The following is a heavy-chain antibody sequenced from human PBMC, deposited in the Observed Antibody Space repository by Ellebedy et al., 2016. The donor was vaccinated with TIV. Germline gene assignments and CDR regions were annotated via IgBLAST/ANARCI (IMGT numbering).Heavy chain of an antibody. CDR2: INPNSGVT. J-gene: IGHJ6*02. Sequence: AASVKVSCKASGYTFTGYHMHWVRQAPGQGLEWMGWINPNSGVTIYAQKFQGRVTMTRNTSISTVYMELSSLRSEDTAVFYCARYPTPTIAAAGPEGNTPTPYGMDVWGQGTTVTVSS. V-gene: IGHV1-2*02. CDR1: GYTFTGYH. D-gene: IGHD6-13*01. CDR3: ARYPTPTIAAAGPEGNTPTPYGMDV.